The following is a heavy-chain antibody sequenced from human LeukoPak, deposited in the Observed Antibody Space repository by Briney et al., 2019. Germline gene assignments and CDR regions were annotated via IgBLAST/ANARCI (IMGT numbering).Heavy chain of an antibody. V-gene: IGHV3-53*01. CDR1: GFTVSSNY. J-gene: IGHJ4*02. D-gene: IGHD3-22*01. CDR3: ARVTLHYYDSSGYSWTFDY. CDR2: IYSRGAT. Sequence: GGSLRLSCAASGFTVSSNYMSWVRQAPGKGLEWVSVIYSRGATYYADSVKGRFTISRDSSKDTLYLQMNSLGAEDTAVYYCARVTLHYYDSSGYSWTFDYWGQGTLVTVSS.